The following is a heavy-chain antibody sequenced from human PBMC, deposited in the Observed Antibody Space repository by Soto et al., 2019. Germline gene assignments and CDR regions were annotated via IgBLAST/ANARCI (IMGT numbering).Heavy chain of an antibody. CDR3: AKDWYGDYVFGYFDY. V-gene: IGHV3-30*18. Sequence: QVQLVESGGGVVQPGRSLRLSCAASGFTFSSYGMHWVRQAPGKGLEWVAVISYDGSNKYYADSVKGRFTISRDNSKNTLYLQMNSLRAEDTAVYYCAKDWYGDYVFGYFDYWGQGTLVTVSS. D-gene: IGHD4-17*01. CDR2: ISYDGSNK. CDR1: GFTFSSYG. J-gene: IGHJ4*02.